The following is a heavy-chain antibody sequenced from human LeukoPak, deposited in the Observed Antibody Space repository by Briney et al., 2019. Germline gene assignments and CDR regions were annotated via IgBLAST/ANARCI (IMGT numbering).Heavy chain of an antibody. D-gene: IGHD1-26*01. J-gene: IGHJ4*02. Sequence: SETLSLTCTVSGGSISSYYWSWIRQLPGKKLKWIGYVFYIGSTYYNPSLKSRVTISLDTSKNQFSLRLTSVTAADTAVYFCARGDSSRSYPDYWGQGILVTVSS. V-gene: IGHV4-59*01. CDR2: VFYIGST. CDR1: GGSISSYY. CDR3: ARGDSSRSYPDY.